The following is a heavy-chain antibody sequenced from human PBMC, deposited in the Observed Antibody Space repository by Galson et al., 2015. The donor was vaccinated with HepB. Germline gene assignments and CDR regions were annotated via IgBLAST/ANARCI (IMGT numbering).Heavy chain of an antibody. D-gene: IGHD2-2*01. CDR1: GFTFDDYA. CDR3: AKHAYAVMARGWYFDL. V-gene: IGHV3-9*01. Sequence: SLRLSCAASGFTFDDYAMHWVRQAPGKGLEWVSGISWNSGSIGYADSVKGRFSISRDNAKNSLYLQMNSLRAEDTALYYCAKHAYAVMARGWYFDLWGRGTLVTVSS. CDR2: ISWNSGSI. J-gene: IGHJ2*01.